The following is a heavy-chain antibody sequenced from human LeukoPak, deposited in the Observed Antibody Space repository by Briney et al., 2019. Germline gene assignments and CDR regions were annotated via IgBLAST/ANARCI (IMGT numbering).Heavy chain of an antibody. CDR2: IYYSGST. Sequence: PSETLSLTCTVSGGSISSYYWSWIRQPPGKGLEWIGYIYYSGSTNYNPSLKSRVTISVDTSKNQFSLKLSSVTAADTAVYYCARARYYDSSGYYYSSYWYFDLWGRGTLVTVSS. V-gene: IGHV4-59*01. CDR1: GGSISSYY. J-gene: IGHJ2*01. CDR3: ARARYYDSSGYYYSSYWYFDL. D-gene: IGHD3-22*01.